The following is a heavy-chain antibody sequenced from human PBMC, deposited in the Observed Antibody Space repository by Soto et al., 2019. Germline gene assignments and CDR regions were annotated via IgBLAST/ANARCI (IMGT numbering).Heavy chain of an antibody. CDR1: GGSISSYY. J-gene: IGHJ5*02. Sequence: SETLSLTCTVSGGSISSYYWGWIRQPPGKGLEWIRYIYYSGSTNYNPSLKSRVTLSIDMTNNHVSLILNSVTAADTAVYYCARVGPWVPYYYDSSPYTFENWFDPWGQGTLVTVSS. D-gene: IGHD3-22*01. V-gene: IGHV4-59*08. CDR2: IYYSGST. CDR3: ARVGPWVPYYYDSSPYTFENWFDP.